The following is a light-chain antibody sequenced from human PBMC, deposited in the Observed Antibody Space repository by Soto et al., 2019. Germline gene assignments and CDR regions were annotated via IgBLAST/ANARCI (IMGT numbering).Light chain of an antibody. V-gene: IGKV1-5*01. CDR1: QGISRS. J-gene: IGKJ4*01. CDR2: DAS. Sequence: DIQMTQSPSSVSASVGDRVTITCQASQGISRSLAWYQQKPGKAPKLLIYDASSLESGVPSRFSGSGSGTEFTLTISSLQPDDFATYYCQQYNHYSGLTFGGGTKVEIK. CDR3: QQYNHYSGLT.